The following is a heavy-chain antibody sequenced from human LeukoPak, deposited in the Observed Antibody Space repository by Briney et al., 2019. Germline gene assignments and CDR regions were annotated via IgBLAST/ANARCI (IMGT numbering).Heavy chain of an antibody. J-gene: IGHJ4*02. CDR3: AREFCSGGSCYFVFDC. D-gene: IGHD2-15*01. CDR2: TRSKIYSGTT. CDR1: GFTFRSYS. Sequence: GGSLRLSCAASGFTFRSYSMHWVRLAPGKGLEWVGFTRSKIYSGTTEYAASVKGRFTISRDDSKSIAYLQMDSLKTEDTAVYYCAREFCSGGSCYFVFDCWGQGTLVTVSS. V-gene: IGHV3-49*02.